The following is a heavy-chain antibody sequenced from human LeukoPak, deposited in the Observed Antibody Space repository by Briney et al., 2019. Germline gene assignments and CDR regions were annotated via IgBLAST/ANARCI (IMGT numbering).Heavy chain of an antibody. V-gene: IGHV1-18*01. CDR1: GYTFTSYG. D-gene: IGHD3-22*01. CDR3: ARDPPEDYYDSSGYYLFDY. Sequence: ASVKVSCKASGYTFTSYGISWVRQAPGQGLEWMGWISAYNGSTNYAQKLQGRVTMTTDTSTSTAYMELRSLRSDDTAVYYCARDPPEDYYDSSGYYLFDYWGQGTLVTVSS. J-gene: IGHJ4*02. CDR2: ISAYNGST.